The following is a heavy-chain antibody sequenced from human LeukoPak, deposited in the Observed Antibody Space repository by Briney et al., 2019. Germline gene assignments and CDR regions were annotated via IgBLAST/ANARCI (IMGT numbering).Heavy chain of an antibody. CDR1: GFTFNTYN. Sequence: GGSLRLSCAGSGFTFNTYNMNWVRQAPGKGLEWVSYISSSGTTIYYADSVKGRFTISRDNAKNSLYLQMNSLRAEDTAVYYCARRRDSGSLQHFDYWGQGTLVTVSS. V-gene: IGHV3-48*04. CDR2: ISSSGTTI. CDR3: ARRRDSGSLQHFDY. D-gene: IGHD1-26*01. J-gene: IGHJ4*02.